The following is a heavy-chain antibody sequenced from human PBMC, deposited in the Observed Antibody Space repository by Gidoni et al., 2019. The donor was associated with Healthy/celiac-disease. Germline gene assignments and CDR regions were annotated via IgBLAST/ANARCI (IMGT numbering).Heavy chain of an antibody. Sequence: QVQLVESVGGVVQPGRSLRLSCAASGFTFSSYGMHWVRQAPGKGLEWVAVISYDGSNKYYADSVKGRFTISRDNSKNTLYLQMNSLRAEDTAVYYCAKGYAPHYYYGMDVWGQGTTVTVSS. CDR1: GFTFSSYG. V-gene: IGHV3-30*18. D-gene: IGHD1-1*01. CDR3: AKGYAPHYYYGMDV. J-gene: IGHJ6*02. CDR2: ISYDGSNK.